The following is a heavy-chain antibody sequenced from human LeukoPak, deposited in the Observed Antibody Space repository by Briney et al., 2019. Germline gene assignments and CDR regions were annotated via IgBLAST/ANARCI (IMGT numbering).Heavy chain of an antibody. CDR3: ARDSITVTAPDI. D-gene: IGHD4-17*01. CDR1: GGSISSGGYY. Sequence: SETLSLTCTVSGGSISSGGYYWRWIRQHPGRGLEWIGYIYYSGSTYYNPSLKSRVTISVDTSKNQFSLKLSSVTAADTAVYYCARDSITVTAPDIWGQGTMVTVSS. J-gene: IGHJ3*02. CDR2: IYYSGST. V-gene: IGHV4-31*03.